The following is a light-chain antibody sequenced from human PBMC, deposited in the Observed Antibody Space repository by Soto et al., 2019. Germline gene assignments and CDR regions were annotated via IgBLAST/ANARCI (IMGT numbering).Light chain of an antibody. CDR1: QSVRTS. Sequence: ETVMTQSPVTLSVSPGERVTLSCRASQSVRTSVAWYQQKPGQVPRLLIYGASARATGIPGRISGSGSGTEFTLTISSLQAEDFAVYYCQQYDTWPPLTFGGGPKVDMK. CDR2: GAS. CDR3: QQYDTWPPLT. V-gene: IGKV3-15*01. J-gene: IGKJ4*01.